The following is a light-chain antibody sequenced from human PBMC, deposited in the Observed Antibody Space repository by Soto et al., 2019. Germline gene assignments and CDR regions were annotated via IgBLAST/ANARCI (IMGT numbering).Light chain of an antibody. CDR3: SSYAGSNEGV. V-gene: IGLV2-8*01. Sequence: QSALTQPPSASGSPGQSVTISCTGTSSDVGGYNYVSWYQQYPGKAPKLMIYEVSKRPSGVPDRFSGSKSGNTASLTVSGIQAEDEADYYCSSYAGSNEGVFGTGTKVTVL. J-gene: IGLJ1*01. CDR2: EVS. CDR1: SSDVGGYNY.